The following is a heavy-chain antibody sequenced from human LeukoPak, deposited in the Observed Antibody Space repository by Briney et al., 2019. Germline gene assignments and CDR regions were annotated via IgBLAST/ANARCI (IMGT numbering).Heavy chain of an antibody. Sequence: GGSLRLSCTASGFTFSNYAMNWVRQAPGKGLEWVSAISGSGGNTYYADSVKGRFTISRDNSKNTLYLQMNSLRAEDTAVYYCAKGPRVYCSGGSCYGVSWGQGTLVTVSS. J-gene: IGHJ5*02. D-gene: IGHD2-15*01. CDR3: AKGPRVYCSGGSCYGVS. CDR1: GFTFSNYA. V-gene: IGHV3-23*01. CDR2: ISGSGGNT.